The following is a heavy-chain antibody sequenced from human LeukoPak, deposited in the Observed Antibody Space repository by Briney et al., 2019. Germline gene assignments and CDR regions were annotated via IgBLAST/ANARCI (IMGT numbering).Heavy chain of an antibody. CDR2: IRYDGSNK. CDR1: GFTFSSYG. CDR3: AKGEFCSSTSCYVPLY. D-gene: IGHD2-2*01. Sequence: GGSLTLSCAASGFTFSSYGMHWVRQAPGKGLEWVAFIRYDGSNKYYADSVKGRFTISRDNSKNTLYLQVNSLRAEDTAVYYCAKGEFCSSTSCYVPLYWGQGTLVTVSS. V-gene: IGHV3-30*02. J-gene: IGHJ4*02.